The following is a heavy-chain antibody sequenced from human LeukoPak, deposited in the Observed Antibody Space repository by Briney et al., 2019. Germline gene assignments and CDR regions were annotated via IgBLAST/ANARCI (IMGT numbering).Heavy chain of an antibody. CDR3: AREYSLAARSRRIDY. CDR1: GGSFSGYY. Sequence: SETLSLTCAVYGGSFSGYYWSWIRQPPGKGLEWIGEINHSGSTNYNPSLKSRVTISVDTSKNQFSLKLSSVTAADTAVYYCAREYSLAARSRRIDYWGQGTLVTVSS. D-gene: IGHD6-6*01. CDR2: INHSGST. J-gene: IGHJ4*02. V-gene: IGHV4-34*01.